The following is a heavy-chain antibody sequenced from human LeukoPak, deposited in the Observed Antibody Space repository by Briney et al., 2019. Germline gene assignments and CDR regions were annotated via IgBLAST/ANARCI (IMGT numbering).Heavy chain of an antibody. V-gene: IGHV3-9*01. CDR3: AKDNRLHAFDI. J-gene: IGHJ3*02. CDR1: GFTFDDYA. Sequence: GGSLRLSCAASGFTFDDYAMHWVRAPPEEGLGLVSVISWNSGSIGYAASVKGRFTICSDNDKNSQYLQMSSRSAEDTALYYGAKDNRLHAFDIWGQGTMVTVSS. CDR2: ISWNSGSI. D-gene: IGHD2-21*01.